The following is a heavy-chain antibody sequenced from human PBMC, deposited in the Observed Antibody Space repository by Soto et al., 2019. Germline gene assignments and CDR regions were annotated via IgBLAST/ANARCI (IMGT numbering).Heavy chain of an antibody. D-gene: IGHD6-19*01. J-gene: IGHJ3*02. Sequence: EVQLLESGGGLVQPGGSLRLSCAASGFTFSSYAMSWVRQAPGKGLEWVSAISGSGGTSYYADSVKGRFTFPRDNSKNTLYLQMNSLRAEDTDVYYCAKTANGWFSAFDIWGQGTMVTVSS. CDR3: AKTANGWFSAFDI. CDR1: GFTFSSYA. V-gene: IGHV3-23*01. CDR2: ISGSGGTS.